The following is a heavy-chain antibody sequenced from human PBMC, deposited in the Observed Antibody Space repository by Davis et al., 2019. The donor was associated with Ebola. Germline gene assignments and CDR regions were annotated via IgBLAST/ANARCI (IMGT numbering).Heavy chain of an antibody. CDR1: GFTFSSYG. J-gene: IGHJ4*02. Sequence: GESLKISCAASGFTFSSYGMHWVRQAPGKGLEWVAFIRYDGSNKYYADSVKGRFTISRDNSKNTLYLQMNSLRVEDTAIYYCAKSKYSSGWYFDYWGQGTLVTVSS. V-gene: IGHV3-30*02. D-gene: IGHD6-19*01. CDR2: IRYDGSNK. CDR3: AKSKYSSGWYFDY.